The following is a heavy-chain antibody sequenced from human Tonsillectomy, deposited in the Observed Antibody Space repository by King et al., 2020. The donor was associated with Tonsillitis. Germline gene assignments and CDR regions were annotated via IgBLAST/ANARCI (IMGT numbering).Heavy chain of an antibody. CDR3: ARGKYGLDAFDI. CDR1: GGSISSFY. V-gene: IGHV4-59*01. CDR2: IYYSGST. Sequence: VQLQESGPGLVKPSETLSLTCTVSGGSISSFYWSWIRQPPGKGLEWLGYIYYSGSTNYNPPLKRRVTISVHTSKNQFSLTLSSVTAADTAVYYCARGKYGLDAFDIWGHGTIVTVSS. D-gene: IGHD4-17*01. J-gene: IGHJ3*02.